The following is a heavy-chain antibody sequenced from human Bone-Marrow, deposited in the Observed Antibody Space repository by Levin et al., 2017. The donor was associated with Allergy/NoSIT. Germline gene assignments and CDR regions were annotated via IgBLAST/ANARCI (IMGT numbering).Heavy chain of an antibody. CDR1: GFMFSSYA. D-gene: IGHD3-3*01. V-gene: IGHV3-23*01. CDR3: AKGHFGNYDFWSGSFDY. CDR2: IRGSGGSS. Sequence: GESLKISCAASGFMFSSYAMSWVRQAPGKGPEWVSGIRGSGGSSYYADSVKGRFTISRDNSMNTVYLQMGGLRAEDTAVYYCAKGHFGNYDFWSGSFDYWGQGTSVTVSS. J-gene: IGHJ4*02.